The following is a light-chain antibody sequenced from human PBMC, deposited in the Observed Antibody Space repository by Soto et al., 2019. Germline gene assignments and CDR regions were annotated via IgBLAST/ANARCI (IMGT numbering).Light chain of an antibody. V-gene: IGLV2-14*01. J-gene: IGLJ1*01. CDR3: SSYTSDNSYI. CDR1: SRDVGGYNY. Sequence: QSALTQPASVSGSRGQSITISCTGTSRDVGGYNYVSWYQQHPGKAPKLIIYEVSNRPSGVFNRFSGSKSGNTASLTISGLQAEDEADYYCSSYTSDNSYIFGTGTKVTV. CDR2: EVS.